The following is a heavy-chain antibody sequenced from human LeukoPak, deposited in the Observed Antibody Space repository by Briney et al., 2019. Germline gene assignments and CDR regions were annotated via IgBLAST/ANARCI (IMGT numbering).Heavy chain of an antibody. CDR3: ARGRLAVAVREAFDI. CDR1: GGSISSYY. J-gene: IGHJ3*02. V-gene: IGHV4-4*07. D-gene: IGHD6-19*01. CDR2: IYTSGST. Sequence: SETLSLTCTVSGGSISSYYWSWIRQPAGKGLEWIGRIYTSGSTNYNPSLKSRVTMSVDMSKNQFSLKLSSVTAADTAVYYCARGRLAVAVREAFDIWGQGTMVTVSS.